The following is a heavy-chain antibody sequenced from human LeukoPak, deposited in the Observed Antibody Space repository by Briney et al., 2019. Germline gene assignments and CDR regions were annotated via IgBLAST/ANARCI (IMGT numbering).Heavy chain of an antibody. D-gene: IGHD3-9*01. V-gene: IGHV3-30*04. J-gene: IGHJ4*02. CDR2: ISYDGSNK. Sequence: HPGGSLRLSCAASGFTFSSYAMHWVRQAPGKGLEWVAVISYDGSNKYYADSVKGRFTISRDNSKNTLYLQMNSLRAEDTAVYYCARGSLRYFDWTPFGYWGQGTLVTVSS. CDR3: ARGSLRYFDWTPFGY. CDR1: GFTFSSYA.